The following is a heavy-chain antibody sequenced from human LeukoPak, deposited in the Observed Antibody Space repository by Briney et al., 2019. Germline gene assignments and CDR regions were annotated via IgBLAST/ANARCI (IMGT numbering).Heavy chain of an antibody. CDR1: GGSFRGHY. CDR3: ARGFEYYYYYMDV. CDR2: INHSGST. J-gene: IGHJ6*03. V-gene: IGHV4-34*01. Sequence: PSETLSLTCAGYGGSFRGHYWSWIRQPPGKGLEWIGEINHSGSTNYKPSLKSRVTISVDTSKNQFSLKLSSVTAADTAVYYCARGFEYYYYYMDVWGKGTTVTVSS.